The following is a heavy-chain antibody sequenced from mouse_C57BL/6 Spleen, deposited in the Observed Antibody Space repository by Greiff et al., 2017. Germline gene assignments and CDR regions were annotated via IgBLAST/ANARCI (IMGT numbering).Heavy chain of an antibody. Sequence: VQLQQSGPGLVKPSQSLSLTCSVTGYSITSGYYWNWIRQFPGNKLEWMGYISYDGSNNSNPSLKNRISITRDTSKNQFFLKLNSVTTEDTATYYCAREGYDYGEAWFAYWGQGTLVTVSA. CDR2: ISYDGSN. CDR3: AREGYDYGEAWFAY. V-gene: IGHV3-6*01. J-gene: IGHJ3*01. CDR1: GYSITSGYY. D-gene: IGHD2-4*01.